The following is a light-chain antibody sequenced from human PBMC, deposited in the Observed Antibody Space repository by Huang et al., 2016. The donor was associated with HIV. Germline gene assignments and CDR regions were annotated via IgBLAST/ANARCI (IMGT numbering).Light chain of an antibody. CDR3: QQRDNWPPRGT. CDR1: QSVSTY. J-gene: IGKJ3*01. CDR2: DAS. Sequence: EIVLTQSPATVSLSPGERATLSCRASQSVSTYLAWYQQEPGQVPRLLIYDASNRATGVPARFSGSGSGTDFTLTISSLEPEDFAVYYCQQRDNWPPRGTFGPGTKVDIK. V-gene: IGKV3-11*01.